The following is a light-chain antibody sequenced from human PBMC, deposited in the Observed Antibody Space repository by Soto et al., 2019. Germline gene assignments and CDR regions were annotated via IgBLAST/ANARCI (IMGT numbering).Light chain of an antibody. CDR1: QGISNY. CDR3: QKYNSAPWT. V-gene: IGKV1-27*01. J-gene: IGKJ1*01. Sequence: DIQMTQSPSSLSASVGDRVTITCRASQGISNYLAGYQQKPGKVPTLLIYGASTLQSGVPSRFSGSGSGTDFTLTISSLQPEDVATYYCQKYNSAPWTFGQGTKVEIK. CDR2: GAS.